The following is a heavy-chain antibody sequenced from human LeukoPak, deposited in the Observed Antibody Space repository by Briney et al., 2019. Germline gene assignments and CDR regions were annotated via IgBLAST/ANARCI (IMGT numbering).Heavy chain of an antibody. CDR3: ARIVPICSSTSCYDV. D-gene: IGHD2-2*01. J-gene: IGHJ6*04. CDR2: IIPIFGTA. CDR1: GGTFSSYA. Sequence: GASVKVSCKASGGTFSSYAISWVRQAPGQGLEWMGGIIPIFGTANYAQKFQGRVTVTADESTSTAYMELSSLRSEDTAVCYCARIVPICSSTSCYDVWGKGTTVTVSS. V-gene: IGHV1-69*13.